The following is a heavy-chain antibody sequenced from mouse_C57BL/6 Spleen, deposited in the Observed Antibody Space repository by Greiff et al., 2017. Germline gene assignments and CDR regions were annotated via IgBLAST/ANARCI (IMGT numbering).Heavy chain of an antibody. J-gene: IGHJ2*01. CDR2: IYPGSGST. Sequence: QVQLQQPGAELVKPGASVKMSCKASGYTFTSYWITWVKQRPGQGLEWIGDIYPGSGSTNYNEQFKSKATLTVDTSSSTAYMQLSSLTSEDSAVYYCARGGRGEYYFDDWGKGTTRTVSA. CDR3: ARGGRGEYYFDD. V-gene: IGHV1-55*01. CDR1: GYTFTSYW. D-gene: IGHD3-3*01.